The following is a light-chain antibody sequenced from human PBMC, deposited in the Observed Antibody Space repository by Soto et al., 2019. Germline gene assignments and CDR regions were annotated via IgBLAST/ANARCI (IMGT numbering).Light chain of an antibody. Sequence: DIAMTQSPDSLAVSLGERATINCKSSQSVLYTSMNKNYLAWYQQKPGQPPKLLIYWASTRESGVPDRFSGSGSGTDFTLTISSLQAEDVAVYYCQQYYSTPFTFGPGTKVDI. CDR2: WAS. CDR3: QQYYSTPFT. J-gene: IGKJ3*01. CDR1: QSVLYTSMNKNY. V-gene: IGKV4-1*01.